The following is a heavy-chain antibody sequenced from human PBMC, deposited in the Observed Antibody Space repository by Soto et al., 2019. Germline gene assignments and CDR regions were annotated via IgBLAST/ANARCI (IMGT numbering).Heavy chain of an antibody. D-gene: IGHD6-6*01. CDR1: GGSFSGYY. V-gene: IGHV4-34*01. Sequence: QVQLPQWGAGLLKPSETLSLTCAVYGGSFSGYYWSWIRQPPGKGLEWIGEINHSGSTNYNPSLKSRVTISVDTSKNKFSLELSSVTAADTAVYYCARGRARGSSSPSDYWGQGTLVTVSS. J-gene: IGHJ4*02. CDR2: INHSGST. CDR3: ARGRARGSSSPSDY.